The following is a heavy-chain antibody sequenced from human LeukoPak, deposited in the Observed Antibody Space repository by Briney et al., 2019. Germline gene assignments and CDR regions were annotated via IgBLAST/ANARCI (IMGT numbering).Heavy chain of an antibody. J-gene: IGHJ4*02. V-gene: IGHV4-31*03. D-gene: IGHD3-9*01. CDR2: IYYSGST. CDR3: ARALPGGLTTQGYYFDY. Sequence: SQTLSLTCTVSGGSISSGGYYWSWIRQHPGKGLEWIGYIYYSGSTYYNPSLKSRVTISVDTSKNQFSLKLSSVTAADTAVYYCARALPGGLTTQGYYFDYWGQGTLVTVSS. CDR1: GGSISSGGYY.